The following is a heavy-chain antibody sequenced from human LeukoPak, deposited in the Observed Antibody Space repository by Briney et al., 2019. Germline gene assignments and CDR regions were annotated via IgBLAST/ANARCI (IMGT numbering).Heavy chain of an antibody. Sequence: GGSLRLSCVASGFPFSSYWMTWVRQAPGKGLEWVANIKQDGSKKSYVDSVKGRFTISRDNAKNSLYLQMNSLRAEGTAVYYCARAYYDFWSGYYTGKYGMDVWGQGTTVTVSS. D-gene: IGHD3-3*01. CDR2: IKQDGSKK. J-gene: IGHJ6*02. CDR1: GFPFSSYW. CDR3: ARAYYDFWSGYYTGKYGMDV. V-gene: IGHV3-7*01.